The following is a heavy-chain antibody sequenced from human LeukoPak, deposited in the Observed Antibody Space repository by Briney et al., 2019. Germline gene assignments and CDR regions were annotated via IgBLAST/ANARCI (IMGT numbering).Heavy chain of an antibody. CDR1: GYTFTSYG. CDR2: ISAYNGNT. J-gene: IGHJ5*02. Sequence: AASVKVSCKASGYTFTSYGISWVRQAPGQGLEWMGWISAYNGNTNYAQKLQGRVTMTTDTSTSTAYMELRSLRSDDTAVYYCARSNLKPYYDFWSGYSTPDNWFDPWGQGTLVTVSS. D-gene: IGHD3-3*01. CDR3: ARSNLKPYYDFWSGYSTPDNWFDP. V-gene: IGHV1-18*01.